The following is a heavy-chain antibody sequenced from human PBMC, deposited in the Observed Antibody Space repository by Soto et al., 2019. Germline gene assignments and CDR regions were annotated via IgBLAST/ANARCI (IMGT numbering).Heavy chain of an antibody. CDR3: ARVEGPHNWFGP. Sequence: ASVKVSCKASGYMFNNYAITWVRRAPGQGLEWIGWISAHTGFANFAKNFQGRVSLATDASISTVFMEILRLRSDDTAVYYCARVEGPHNWFGPWGQGTLVTVSS. CDR2: ISAHTGFA. D-gene: IGHD3-3*01. CDR1: GYMFNNYA. V-gene: IGHV1-18*01. J-gene: IGHJ5*02.